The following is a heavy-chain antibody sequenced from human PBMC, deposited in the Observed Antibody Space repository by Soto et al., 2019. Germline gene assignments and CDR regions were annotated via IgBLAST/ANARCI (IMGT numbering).Heavy chain of an antibody. D-gene: IGHD2-21*02. CDR2: ISSSSRSI. Sequence: GGSLRLSCAGSGFTFRSYDMSWVRKAPGKGLEWVSYISSSSRSIYYADSVKGRFTISRDNAKNSLYLQMNSLRAEDTAVYYCTSISYCGGDCYPLFDSWGPGTLVTVSS. CDR3: TSISYCGGDCYPLFDS. CDR1: GFTFRSYD. V-gene: IGHV3-48*03. J-gene: IGHJ4*02.